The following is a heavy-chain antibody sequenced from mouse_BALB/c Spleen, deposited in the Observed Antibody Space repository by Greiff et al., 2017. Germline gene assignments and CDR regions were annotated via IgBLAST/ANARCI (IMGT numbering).Heavy chain of an antibody. CDR1: GFNIKDTY. CDR3: ARDFYGSSSYAMDY. D-gene: IGHD1-1*01. J-gene: IGHJ4*01. CDR2: IDPANGNT. V-gene: IGHV14-3*02. Sequence: EVKVVESGAELVKPGASVKLSCTASGFNIKDTYMHWVKQRPEQGLEWIGRIDPANGNTKYDPKFQGKATITADTSSNTAYLQLSSLTSEDTAVYYCARDFYGSSSYAMDYWGQGTSVTVSS.